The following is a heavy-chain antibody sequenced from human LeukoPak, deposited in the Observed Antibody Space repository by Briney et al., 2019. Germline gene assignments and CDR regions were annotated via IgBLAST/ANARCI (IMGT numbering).Heavy chain of an antibody. Sequence: PAGSLRLSCAASGFTFSSYAMSWVRQAPGKGLEWVAAISCSGGSTYYADPEKGRFTISRDNSRDTLYLQMNSLRAEDTAVYYCAKGYYDYVWGSYYFDYWGQGTLVTVSS. V-gene: IGHV3-23*01. CDR2: ISCSGGST. J-gene: IGHJ4*02. CDR3: AKGYYDYVWGSYYFDY. D-gene: IGHD3-16*01. CDR1: GFTFSSYA.